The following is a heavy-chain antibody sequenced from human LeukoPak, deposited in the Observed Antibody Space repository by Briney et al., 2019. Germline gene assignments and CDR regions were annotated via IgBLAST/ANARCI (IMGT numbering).Heavy chain of an antibody. CDR2: IIPIFGTA. D-gene: IGHD3-3*01. V-gene: IGHV1-69*05. Sequence: SVKVSCKASGGTFSSYAISWVRQAPGQGREWRGGIIPIFGTANYAQKFQGRVTITTDESTSTAYMELSSLRSEDTAVYYCARASNVLRFLEWPHFDYWGQGTLVTVSS. CDR3: ARASNVLRFLEWPHFDY. J-gene: IGHJ4*02. CDR1: GGTFSSYA.